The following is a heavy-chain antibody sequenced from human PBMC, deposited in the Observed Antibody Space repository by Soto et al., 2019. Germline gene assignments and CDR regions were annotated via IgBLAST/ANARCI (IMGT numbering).Heavy chain of an antibody. CDR1: GFTFSSYG. J-gene: IGHJ6*02. Sequence: QVQLVESGGGVVQPGRSLRLSCAASGFTFSSYGMHWVRQAPGKGLEWVAVIWYDGSNKYYADSVKGRFTISRDNSKNTLYLQMHSLRAEDTAVYYCARDREERGYSYGYEFNYYYYGMDVWGQGTTVTVSS. CDR2: IWYDGSNK. D-gene: IGHD5-18*01. V-gene: IGHV3-33*01. CDR3: ARDREERGYSYGYEFNYYYYGMDV.